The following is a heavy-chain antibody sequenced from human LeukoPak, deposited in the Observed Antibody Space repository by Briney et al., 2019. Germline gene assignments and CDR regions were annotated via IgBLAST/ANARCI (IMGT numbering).Heavy chain of an antibody. D-gene: IGHD1-26*01. CDR3: ARDPSGSWQRFDY. CDR1: GYTFTTYY. CDR2: INPNGGGT. J-gene: IGHJ4*02. Sequence: ASVKVSCKASGYTFTTYYVHWVRQAPGEGLEWIGVINPNGGGTAYAEKFQGRVTMTRDTSTSTVYMEMISLRSEDTAVFYCARDPSGSWQRFDYWGQGTLVTVSS. V-gene: IGHV1-46*01.